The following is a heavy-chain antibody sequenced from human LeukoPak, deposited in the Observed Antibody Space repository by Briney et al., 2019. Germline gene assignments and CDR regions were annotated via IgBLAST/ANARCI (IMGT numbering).Heavy chain of an antibody. D-gene: IGHD5-18*01. V-gene: IGHV4-34*01. Sequence: SETLSLTCAVYGGSFSGYYWSWIRQPPGKGLEWIGEINHSGSTNYNPSLKSRVTISVDTSKNQFSLKLSSVTAADTAVYYCARVNTAMVTESDYWGQGTLVTVSS. CDR3: ARVNTAMVTESDY. J-gene: IGHJ4*02. CDR2: INHSGST. CDR1: GGSFSGYY.